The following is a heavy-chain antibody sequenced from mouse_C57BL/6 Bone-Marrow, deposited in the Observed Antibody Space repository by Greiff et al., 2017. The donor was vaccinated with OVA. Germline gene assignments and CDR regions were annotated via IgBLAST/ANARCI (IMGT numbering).Heavy chain of an antibody. CDR1: GYTFTDYE. CDR2: IDPETGGT. D-gene: IGHD1-1*01. J-gene: IGHJ2*01. Sequence: QVQLKESGAELVRPGASVTLSCKASGYTFTDYEMHWVKQTPVHGLEWIGAIDPETGGTAYNQKFKGKAILTADKSSSTAYMELRSLTSEDSAVYYCTRYLTITTVVPHYFDYWGQGTTLTVSS. V-gene: IGHV1-15*01. CDR3: TRYLTITTVVPHYFDY.